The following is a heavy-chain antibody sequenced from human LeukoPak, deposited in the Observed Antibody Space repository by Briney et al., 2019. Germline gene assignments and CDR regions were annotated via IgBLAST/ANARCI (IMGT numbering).Heavy chain of an antibody. CDR2: VHDSAGT. V-gene: IGHV4-59*08. CDR3: ARLDTVDYYYGMDV. J-gene: IGHJ6*02. CDR1: GGSINKYY. Sequence: SETLSLTCTVSGGSINKYYWSWIRQSPGKGLEWLGYVHDSAGTIYNPSLKSRVTISVDTSKNQFSLKLSSVTAADTAVYYCARLDTVDYYYGMDVWGQGTTVTVSS. D-gene: IGHD4-17*01.